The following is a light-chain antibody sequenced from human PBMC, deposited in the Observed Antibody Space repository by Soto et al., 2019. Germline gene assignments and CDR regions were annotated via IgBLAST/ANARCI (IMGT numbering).Light chain of an antibody. CDR1: QSVSSTN. J-gene: IGKJ3*01. Sequence: EIVLTQSPGTLSLSPGERATLSCRASQSVSSTNLAWYQQKPGQAPRLLIYGTSTRATGIPDRFSGSGSGTDFTLTFSRLEPEHFAVYYCQQYETSPRGFTFGPGTKVDIK. V-gene: IGKV3-20*01. CDR3: QQYETSPRGFT. CDR2: GTS.